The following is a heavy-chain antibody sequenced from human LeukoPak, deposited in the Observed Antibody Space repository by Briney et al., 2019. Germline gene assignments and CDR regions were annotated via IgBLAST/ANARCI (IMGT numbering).Heavy chain of an antibody. CDR2: ISTSGGST. D-gene: IGHD3-10*01. Sequence: GGSLRLSCAASGFTVTSYAMNWVRQAPGKGLEWVATISTSGGSTYYADFVKGRFTISRDNSKNTLYLQMNSLRAEDTAVYYCAKNGHGSGSYYPRTKYYFDYWGQGTLVTVSS. CDR1: GFTVTSYA. J-gene: IGHJ4*02. CDR3: AKNGHGSGSYYPRTKYYFDY. V-gene: IGHV3-23*01.